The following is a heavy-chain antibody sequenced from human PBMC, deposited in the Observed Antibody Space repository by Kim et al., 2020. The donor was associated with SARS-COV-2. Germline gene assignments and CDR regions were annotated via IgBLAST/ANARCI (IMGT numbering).Heavy chain of an antibody. Sequence: ADSVKGRFTTSRDNAKNSVFLQMPSLRNEDTAVYYCARDTPETAVAASFDFWGQGTLVTVSS. D-gene: IGHD6-19*01. CDR3: ARDTPETAVAASFDF. J-gene: IGHJ4*02. V-gene: IGHV3-48*02.